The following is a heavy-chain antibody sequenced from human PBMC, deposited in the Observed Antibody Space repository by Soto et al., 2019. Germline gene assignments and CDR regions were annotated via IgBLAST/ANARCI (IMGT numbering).Heavy chain of an antibody. J-gene: IGHJ4*02. CDR1: GLTFGDYA. Sequence: GGSLRLSCTASGLTFGDYAMSWFRQAPGKGLEWVGFIRSKAYGGTTEYAASVKGRFTISRDDSKSIAYLQMNSPKTEDTAVYYCTSGIAAAGSLVDYWGQGTLVTVSS. D-gene: IGHD6-13*01. CDR3: TSGIAAAGSLVDY. V-gene: IGHV3-49*03. CDR2: IRSKAYGGTT.